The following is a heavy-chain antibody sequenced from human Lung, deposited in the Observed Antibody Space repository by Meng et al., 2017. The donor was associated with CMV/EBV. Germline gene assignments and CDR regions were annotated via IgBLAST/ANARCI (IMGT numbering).Heavy chain of an antibody. CDR2: IFPADSDT. V-gene: IGHV5-51*01. D-gene: IGHD3-3*01. CDR1: GYNFTNYW. CDR3: ARLEFWSGYHQKGVWGTEKLQY. J-gene: IGHJ1*01. Sequence: GEXXKISCRGSGYNFTNYWIGWVGQMPGKGLEWMGIIFPADSDTRYSPSFQGQVTITADKSSSNAYLQWSSLKASDTAIYYGARLEFWSGYHQKGVWGTEKLQYXGQGXLVTVSS.